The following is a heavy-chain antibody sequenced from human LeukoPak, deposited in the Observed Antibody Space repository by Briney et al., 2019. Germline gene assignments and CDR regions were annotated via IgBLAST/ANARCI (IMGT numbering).Heavy chain of an antibody. J-gene: IGHJ4*02. D-gene: IGHD3-22*01. Sequence: GGSLRLSCAASGFTFSSYAMSWVRQAPRRGLEWVSAFTVSAGGTYYADSVKGRFTISRDNSKNTLDLQMNSLRAEDTAVYYCAKDGSGYYGYFDYWGQGTLVTVSS. V-gene: IGHV3-23*01. CDR3: AKDGSGYYGYFDY. CDR1: GFTFSSYA. CDR2: FTVSAGGT.